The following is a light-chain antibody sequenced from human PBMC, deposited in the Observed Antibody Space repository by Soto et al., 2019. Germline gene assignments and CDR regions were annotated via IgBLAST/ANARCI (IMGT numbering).Light chain of an antibody. J-gene: IGKJ5*01. CDR2: GAS. Sequence: EIVMTQSPATLSVSPGERATLSCRASQSVSSNLAWYQQKPGQAPRLLISGASTRATGIPARFSGSGSGTEFTLTISSLQSEDFALYYCQQRGSWPPSITFGQGTRLEIK. V-gene: IGKV3-15*01. CDR3: QQRGSWPPSIT. CDR1: QSVSSN.